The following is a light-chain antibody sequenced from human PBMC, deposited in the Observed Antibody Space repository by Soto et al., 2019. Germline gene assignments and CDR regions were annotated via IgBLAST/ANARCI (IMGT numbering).Light chain of an antibody. CDR3: QQYGSLPFT. J-gene: IGKJ3*01. CDR2: GAS. Sequence: EIVLTQSPGTLSLSPGERATLSCRASQSVKSSSLAWYQQTPGQAPRPLIYGASSRATGIPDRFSGSGSGTDFTLAISRLEPEDFAAYYCQQYGSLPFTFGPGTKVDIK. V-gene: IGKV3-20*01. CDR1: QSVKSSS.